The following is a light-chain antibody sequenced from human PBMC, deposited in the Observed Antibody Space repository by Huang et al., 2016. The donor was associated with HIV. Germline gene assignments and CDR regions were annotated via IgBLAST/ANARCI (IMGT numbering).Light chain of an antibody. V-gene: IGKV1-39*01. CDR2: SAS. J-gene: IGKJ2*01. CDR1: ENIRRY. Sequence: DIQMTQSPSSLYASVGDRVTITCRASENIRRYLNWYQKKPGKPPKLLIHSASTLQSGVPSRCSGSGAGTDFTLTITSLQPEDFATYYCQGSLSIPHTFGQGTNLEIK. CDR3: QGSLSIPHT.